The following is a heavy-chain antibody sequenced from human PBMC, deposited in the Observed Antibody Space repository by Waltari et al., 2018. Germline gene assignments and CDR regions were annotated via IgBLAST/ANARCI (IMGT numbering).Heavy chain of an antibody. CDR3: ARGLTSVVPAAMIGNWFDP. J-gene: IGHJ5*02. V-gene: IGHV4-34*01. CDR2: INHSGIP. Sequence: QVQLQQWGAGLLKPSETLSLTCAVYGGSFSGYYWSWIRQPPGKGLEWIGEINHSGIPNYNPSLKSRVTISVDTSKNQFSLKLSSVTAADTAVYYCARGLTSVVPAAMIGNWFDPWGQGTLVTVSS. CDR1: GGSFSGYY. D-gene: IGHD2-2*01.